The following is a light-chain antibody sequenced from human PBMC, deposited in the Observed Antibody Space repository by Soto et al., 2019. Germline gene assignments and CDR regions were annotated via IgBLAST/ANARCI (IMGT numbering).Light chain of an antibody. J-gene: IGKJ4*01. CDR1: QSISSD. V-gene: IGKV3-15*01. CDR2: DAS. CDR3: QQYNNWPLT. Sequence: GITQSPTTLSVSPGERATLSFRASQSISSDLAWYQEKPGQAPRLLIYDASTRATGIPARFSGSGSGTEFTLTFSSLQSEDFAVYYCQQYNNWPLTFGGGTKVDIK.